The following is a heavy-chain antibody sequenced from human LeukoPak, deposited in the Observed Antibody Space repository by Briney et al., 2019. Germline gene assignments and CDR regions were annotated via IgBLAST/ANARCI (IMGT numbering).Heavy chain of an antibody. Sequence: LEXIGEINHSGSTNYNPSLKSRVTISVDTSKNQFSLKLSSVTAADTAVYYCAREYSSSSRRSFDYWGQGTLVTVSS. J-gene: IGHJ4*02. D-gene: IGHD6-6*01. CDR2: INHSGST. V-gene: IGHV4-34*01. CDR3: AREYSSSSRRSFDY.